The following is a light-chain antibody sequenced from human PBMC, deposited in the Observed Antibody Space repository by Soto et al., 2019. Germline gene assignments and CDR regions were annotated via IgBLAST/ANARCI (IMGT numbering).Light chain of an antibody. V-gene: IGKV3-20*01. Sequence: EIVLTQSPGTLSLSPGERVTLSCRTSQTISSSYLAWYQQKPGQAPRLLIYGASSRATGIPERFSGSESGTDLTITISSLEPEDFAVYYCQLYGNSFTFGPGTKVDIK. CDR2: GAS. CDR3: QLYGNSFT. CDR1: QTISSSY. J-gene: IGKJ3*01.